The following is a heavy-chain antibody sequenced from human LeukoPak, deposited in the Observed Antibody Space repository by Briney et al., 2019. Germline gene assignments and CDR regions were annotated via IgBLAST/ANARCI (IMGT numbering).Heavy chain of an antibody. CDR1: GITFNACT. Sequence: GGSLRLSCGAAGITFNACTMQWVRQVPGKGLEWVSSMSSSRDYVFYADSVKGRFTIFRDNANQSLDLEMSSLRGEDKAIYYCARGLVGAAFDYWGRGTLVTVSS. CDR3: ARGLVGAAFDY. J-gene: IGHJ4*02. D-gene: IGHD1-26*01. V-gene: IGHV3-21*01. CDR2: MSSSRDYV.